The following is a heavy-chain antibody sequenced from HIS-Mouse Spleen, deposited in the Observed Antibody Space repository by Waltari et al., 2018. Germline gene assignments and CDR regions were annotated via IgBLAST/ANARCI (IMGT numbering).Heavy chain of an antibody. CDR2: IYFSGRT. J-gene: IGHJ2*01. CDR3: AREIPYSSSWYDWYFDL. Sequence: QLQLQESGPGLVKPSETLSLTCTVSGGSISSSSYYWGWIRQPPGKGLEWSGSIYFSGRTYYNPSLKSRVTISVDKSKNQFSLKLSSVTAADTAVYYCAREIPYSSSWYDWYFDLWGRGTLVTVSS. V-gene: IGHV4-39*07. CDR1: GGSISSSSYY. D-gene: IGHD6-13*01.